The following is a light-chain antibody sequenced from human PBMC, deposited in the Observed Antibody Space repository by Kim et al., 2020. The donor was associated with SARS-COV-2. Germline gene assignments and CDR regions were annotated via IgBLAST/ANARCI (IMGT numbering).Light chain of an antibody. CDR1: QSISNW. CDR2: KAS. CDR3: QQYNRYST. V-gene: IGKV1-5*03. J-gene: IGKJ2*01. Sequence: PSASVGDRVTITCRASQSISNWLAWYQQKPGKAPKLLIYKASSLESGVPSRFSGSGSGTEFTLTISSLQPDDFATYYCQQYNRYSTFGQGTKLEI.